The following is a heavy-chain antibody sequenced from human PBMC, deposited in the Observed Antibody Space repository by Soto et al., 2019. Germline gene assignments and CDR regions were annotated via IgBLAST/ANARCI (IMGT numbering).Heavy chain of an antibody. CDR1: GFTFSSYA. V-gene: IGHV3-30-3*01. J-gene: IGHJ4*02. D-gene: IGHD5-18*01. CDR3: ARDIWVYSYGYTGGFDY. Sequence: GGSLRLSCAASGFTFSSYAMHWVRQAPDKGLEWVAVISYDGSNKYYADSVKGRFTISRDNSKNTLYLQMNSLRAEDTAVYYCARDIWVYSYGYTGGFDYWGQGTLVTVSS. CDR2: ISYDGSNK.